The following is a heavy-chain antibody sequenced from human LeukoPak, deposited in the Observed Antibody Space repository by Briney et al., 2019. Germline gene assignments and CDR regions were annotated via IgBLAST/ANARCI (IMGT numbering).Heavy chain of an antibody. CDR3: ARLGYDILTGYDY. V-gene: IGHV4-4*02. CDR1: GGSGGSISSSNF. J-gene: IGHJ4*02. CDR2: IYHSGRT. D-gene: IGHD3-9*01. Sequence: PSETLSLTCVVSGGSGGSISSSNFWTWVRQPPGKGLEWIGEIYHSGRTNYNPSLKSRLTISVDESKNQFSLKLNSVTAADTAVYYCARLGYDILTGYDYWGQGTLVTVSS.